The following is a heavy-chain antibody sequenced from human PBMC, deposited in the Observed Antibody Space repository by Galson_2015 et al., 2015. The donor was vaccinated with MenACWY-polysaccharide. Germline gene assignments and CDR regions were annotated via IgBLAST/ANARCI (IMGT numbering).Heavy chain of an antibody. V-gene: IGHV3-7*01. CDR2: INQYGSEK. Sequence: SLRLSCAAPGFTFNDFWLSWVRQAPGKGLEWVANINQYGSEKYYVDSVKGRFTISRDNAKNSLYLQMNSLRAEDTAVYYCARDGGRTIGTTQRGYWGQGTLVPVSS. CDR1: GFTFNDFW. D-gene: IGHD1-1*01. CDR3: ARDGGRTIGTTQRGY. J-gene: IGHJ4*02.